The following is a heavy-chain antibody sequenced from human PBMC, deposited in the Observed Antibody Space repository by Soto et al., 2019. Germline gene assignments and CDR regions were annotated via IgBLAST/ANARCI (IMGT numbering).Heavy chain of an antibody. CDR2: IYYDGTA. CDR3: ARGARGLVVVILDY. Sequence: SETLSLTCTVSGASFSPNYWSWIRQPPGKGLEWVGYIYYDGTARHNPSLKSRVTISLETSRSQFSPRLSSVTAADTAVYYCARGARGLVVVILDYWGQGTLVT. CDR1: GASFSPNY. D-gene: IGHD3-22*01. V-gene: IGHV4-59*08. J-gene: IGHJ4*02.